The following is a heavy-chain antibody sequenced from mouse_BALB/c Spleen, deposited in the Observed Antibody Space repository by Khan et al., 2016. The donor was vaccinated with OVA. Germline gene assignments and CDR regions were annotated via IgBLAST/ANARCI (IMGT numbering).Heavy chain of an antibody. CDR3: SNYCGNNYNWFFDV. Sequence: QIQLVQSGPELKKPGETVKISCKASGYTFTNYGMNWVKQAPGKGLKWMGWINTNTGEPTYAEEFKGRFAFSLDTSASTAYLQLNNLKNEDTDTYFWSNYCGNNYNWFFDVWGAGATVTVSS. CDR2: INTNTGEP. D-gene: IGHD1-1*01. CDR1: GYTFTNYG. V-gene: IGHV9-3*02. J-gene: IGHJ1*01.